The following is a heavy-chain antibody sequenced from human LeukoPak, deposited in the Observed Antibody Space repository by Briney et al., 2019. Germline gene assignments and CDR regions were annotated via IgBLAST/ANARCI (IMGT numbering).Heavy chain of an antibody. CDR1: GFTFSDYG. D-gene: IGHD6-25*01. CDR3: ARGPFRAGSYFYYMDV. Sequence: GGSLRLSCAASGFTFSDYGMHWVRQAPGKGLEWVAVIWYDGSKKDYADSVKGRFTISRDNSKNTLYLQMDSLGDEDTAVHYWARGPFRAGSYFYYMDVWGTGTTVTVSS. V-gene: IGHV3-33*01. CDR2: IWYDGSKK. J-gene: IGHJ6*03.